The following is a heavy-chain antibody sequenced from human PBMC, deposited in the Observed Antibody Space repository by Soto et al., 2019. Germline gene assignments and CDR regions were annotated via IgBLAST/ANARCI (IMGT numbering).Heavy chain of an antibody. CDR3: AHDSHGGNTYFDL. D-gene: IGHD1-26*01. CDR2: IYFSGST. CDR1: GGSISSGHFY. J-gene: IGHJ4*02. V-gene: IGHV4-30-4*01. Sequence: VQLQESGPGLVRPSETLSLTCTVSGGSISSGHFYWSWIRQPPGKGLERTGYIYFSGSTSSSPSLKSRLTISLITSNNQFSLKLSSVTAADTAVYYCAHDSHGGNTYFDLWGQGALVTVSS.